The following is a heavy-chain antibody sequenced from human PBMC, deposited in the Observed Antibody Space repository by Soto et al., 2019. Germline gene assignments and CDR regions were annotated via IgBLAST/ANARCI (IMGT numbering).Heavy chain of an antibody. CDR1: GGSISSGGYY. CDR3: ARDTAGNWFDP. D-gene: IGHD6-13*01. J-gene: IGHJ5*02. Sequence: PSETLSLTCTVSGGSISSGGYYWSWIRQHPGKGLEWIGYIYYSGSTYYNPSLKSRVTISVDTSKNQFSLKLSSVTAADTAVYYCARDTAGNWFDPWGRGTLVTVSS. CDR2: IYYSGST. V-gene: IGHV4-31*03.